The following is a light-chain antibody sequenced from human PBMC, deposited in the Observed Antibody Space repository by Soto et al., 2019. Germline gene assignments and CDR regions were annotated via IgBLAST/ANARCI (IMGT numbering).Light chain of an antibody. J-gene: IGLJ3*02. CDR1: TSNIGSNY. CDR3: ATWDDSLNGPV. V-gene: IGLV1-44*01. CDR2: SEN. Sequence: QSVLTQPPSASGTPGQGVTISCSGSTSNIGSNYVYWYQQLPGTAPKLLIYSENQRPSGVPDRFSVSKSGTSASLAVSGLQSEDEAEYSCATWDDSLNGPVLGGGTKVTVL.